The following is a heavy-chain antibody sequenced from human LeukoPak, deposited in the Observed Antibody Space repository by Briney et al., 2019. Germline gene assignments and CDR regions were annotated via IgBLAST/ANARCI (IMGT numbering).Heavy chain of an antibody. J-gene: IGHJ4*02. CDR2: IYYSGST. D-gene: IGHD1-14*01. CDR1: GGSISSSSYY. Sequence: SETLSLTCNVSGGSISSSSYYWGWIRQPPGKGLEWIGSIYYSGSTYYNPSLKSRVTISVDTSKNQFSLKLSSVTAADTAVYYCARQLFDARAGEFPGTLDHWGQGTLVTVFS. CDR3: ARQLFDARAGEFPGTLDH. V-gene: IGHV4-39*01.